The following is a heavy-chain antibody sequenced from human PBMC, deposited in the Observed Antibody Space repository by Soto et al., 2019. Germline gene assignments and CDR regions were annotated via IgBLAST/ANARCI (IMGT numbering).Heavy chain of an antibody. Sequence: QVQLVESGGGVVQPGRSLRLSCAASGFTFSSYGMHWVRQAPGKGLEWVAVISYDGSNKYYADSVKGRFTISRDNSKNTLYLQMTSLRAEDTAEYYCAKEVWSGPMDVWGQGTTVTVSS. J-gene: IGHJ6*02. CDR1: GFTFSSYG. CDR3: AKEVWSGPMDV. V-gene: IGHV3-30*18. CDR2: ISYDGSNK. D-gene: IGHD3-3*01.